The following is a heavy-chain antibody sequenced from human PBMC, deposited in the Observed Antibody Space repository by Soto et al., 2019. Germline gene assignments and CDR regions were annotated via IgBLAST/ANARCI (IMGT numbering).Heavy chain of an antibody. D-gene: IGHD2-21*01. Sequence: QVKLVQSGAEVKKPGASVKIYCKASGYTFIHYYIHWVRQAPGQGLEWMAIINPNGGSTNYAQKFLGRVTVTSDTSTTTVSMELNSLESDDTAVYCCARSLLQGDFWGQGTLVTVSS. CDR1: GYTFIHYY. CDR3: ARSLLQGDF. J-gene: IGHJ4*02. CDR2: INPNGGST. V-gene: IGHV1-46*01.